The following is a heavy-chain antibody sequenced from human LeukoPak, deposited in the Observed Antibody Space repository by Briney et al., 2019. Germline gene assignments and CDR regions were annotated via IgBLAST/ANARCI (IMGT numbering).Heavy chain of an antibody. CDR2: IYYSGST. Sequence: SETLSLTCTVSGGSISSSSYYWGWIRQPPGKGLEWIGSIYYSGSTYYNPSLKSRVTMSVDTSKNQFSLKLSSVTAADTAVYYCARHVRYCSGGSCYRYFDYWGQGTLVTVSS. V-gene: IGHV4-39*01. CDR1: GGSISSSSYY. CDR3: ARHVRYCSGGSCYRYFDY. J-gene: IGHJ4*02. D-gene: IGHD2-15*01.